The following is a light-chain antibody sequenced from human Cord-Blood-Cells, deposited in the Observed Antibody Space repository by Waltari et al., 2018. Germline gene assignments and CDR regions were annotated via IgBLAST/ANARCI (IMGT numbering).Light chain of an antibody. V-gene: IGLV6-57*01. CDR1: SGSIASNY. CDR3: QSYDSSNQV. Sequence: PGKTVTISCTRSSGSIASNYVQWYQQRPGSSPTTVIYEDNQRPSGVPDRFSGSIDSSSNSAYLTISGLKTEDEADYYCQSYDSSNQVFGGGTKLTVL. CDR2: EDN. J-gene: IGLJ3*02.